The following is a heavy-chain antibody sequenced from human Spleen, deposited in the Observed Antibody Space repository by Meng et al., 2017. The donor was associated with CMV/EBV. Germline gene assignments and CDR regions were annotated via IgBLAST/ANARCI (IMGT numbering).Heavy chain of an antibody. V-gene: IGHV3-48*04. CDR2: ISSSGSTI. J-gene: IGHJ3*02. CDR1: GFTFSSYA. Sequence: GESLKISCAASGFTFSSYAMSWVRQAPGKGLEWVSYISSSGSTIYYADSVKGRFTISKDNAKNSLYLQMNSLRAEDTAVYYCAEVGATSDAFDIWGQGTMVTVSS. D-gene: IGHD1-26*01. CDR3: AEVGATSDAFDI.